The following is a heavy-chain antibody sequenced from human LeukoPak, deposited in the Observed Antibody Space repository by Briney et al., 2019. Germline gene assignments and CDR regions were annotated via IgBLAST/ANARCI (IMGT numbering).Heavy chain of an antibody. Sequence: SQTLSLTCTVSGGSISSGSYYWSWIRQPAGKGLEWIGRIYTSGSTNYNPSLKSRVTISVDTSTNQFSLKLSSVTAADTAVYYCARDPPVAAFDIWGQGTMVTVSS. CDR3: ARDPPVAAFDI. CDR2: IYTSGST. J-gene: IGHJ3*02. V-gene: IGHV4-61*02. CDR1: GGSISSGSYY.